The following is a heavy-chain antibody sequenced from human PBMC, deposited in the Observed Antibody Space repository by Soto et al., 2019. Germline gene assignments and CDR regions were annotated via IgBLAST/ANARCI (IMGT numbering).Heavy chain of an antibody. J-gene: IGHJ5*02. CDR2: INHSGST. CDR3: ARGPSMGWFDP. V-gene: IGHV4-34*01. Sequence: PSETLSLTCAVYGGSFSGYCWSWIRQPPGKGLEWIGEINHSGSTNYNPSLKSRVTISVDTSKNQFSLKVSSVTAADTAVYYCARGPSMGWFDPWGQGTLVTVSS. D-gene: IGHD3-10*01. CDR1: GGSFSGYC.